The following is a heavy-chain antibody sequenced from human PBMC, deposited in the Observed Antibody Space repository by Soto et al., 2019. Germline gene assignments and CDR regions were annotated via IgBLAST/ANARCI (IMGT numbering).Heavy chain of an antibody. CDR3: ARVYRITMVRGELSEY. CDR2: ISAYNGNT. J-gene: IGHJ4*02. CDR1: GYTFTSYG. Sequence: QVQLVQSGAEVKKPGASVKVSCKASGYTFTSYGISGVRQAPGQGLEWMGWISAYNGNTNYAQKLQGRVTMTTDTSTSTAYMELSSLRSDDTAVFYCARVYRITMVRGELSEYWGQGTLVTFSS. D-gene: IGHD3-10*01. V-gene: IGHV1-18*01.